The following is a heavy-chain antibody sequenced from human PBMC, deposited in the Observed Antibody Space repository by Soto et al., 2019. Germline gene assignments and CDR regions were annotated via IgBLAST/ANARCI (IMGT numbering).Heavy chain of an antibody. CDR1: GFTFSSYW. D-gene: IGHD1-26*01. CDR3: ARDTTITGHDAFDI. Sequence: EVQLVESGGGLVQPGGSLRLSCAASGFTFSSYWMHWVRQAPGKGLVWVSRINSDGSSTSYADAVKGRFTISRDNAKNTLYLQMNSLRAEDTAVYYCARDTTITGHDAFDIWGQGTMVTVSS. J-gene: IGHJ3*02. CDR2: INSDGSST. V-gene: IGHV3-74*01.